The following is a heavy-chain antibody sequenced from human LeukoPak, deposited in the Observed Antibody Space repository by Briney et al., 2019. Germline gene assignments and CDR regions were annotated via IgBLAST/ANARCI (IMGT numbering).Heavy chain of an antibody. V-gene: IGHV3-21*01. CDR3: AKTPPSSGWYGY. Sequence: PGGSLRLSCAASGFTFSSYSMNWVRQAPGKGLEWVTYISSSSSYIYYADSVKGRFTITRDNAKNSLYLQMNSRRAEDTAVYYCAKTPPSSGWYGYWGQGTLVTVSS. CDR1: GFTFSSYS. CDR2: ISSSSSYI. D-gene: IGHD6-19*01. J-gene: IGHJ4*02.